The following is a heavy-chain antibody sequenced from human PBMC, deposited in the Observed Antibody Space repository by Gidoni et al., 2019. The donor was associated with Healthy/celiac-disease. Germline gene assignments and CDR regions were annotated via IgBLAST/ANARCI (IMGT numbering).Heavy chain of an antibody. J-gene: IGHJ4*02. Sequence: EVQLVESGGGLVQPGRSLRLSCAASGFTFDDYAMHWVRQAPGKGLEWVSGISWNSGSIGYADSVKGRFTISRDNAKNSLYLQMNSLRAEDTALYYCAKDHDPGGSYSSIDYWGQGTLVTVSS. D-gene: IGHD1-26*01. CDR2: ISWNSGSI. CDR1: GFTFDDYA. CDR3: AKDHDPGGSYSSIDY. V-gene: IGHV3-9*01.